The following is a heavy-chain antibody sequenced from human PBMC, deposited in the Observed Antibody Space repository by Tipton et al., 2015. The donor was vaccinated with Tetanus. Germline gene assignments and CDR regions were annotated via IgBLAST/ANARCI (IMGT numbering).Heavy chain of an antibody. V-gene: IGHV3-21*01. CDR3: ARDQGYGDYEFDY. Sequence: SLRLSCAASGFTFSSYSMNWVRQAPGKGLEWVSSISSSSSYIYYADSVKGRFTISRDNAKNSLYLQMNSLRAGDTAVYYCARDQGYGDYEFDYWGQGTLVTVSS. CDR2: ISSSSSYI. CDR1: GFTFSSYS. D-gene: IGHD4-17*01. J-gene: IGHJ4*02.